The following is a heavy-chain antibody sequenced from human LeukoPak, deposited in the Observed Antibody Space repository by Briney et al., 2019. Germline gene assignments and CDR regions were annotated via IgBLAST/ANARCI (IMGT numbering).Heavy chain of an antibody. CDR2: INPKTGGA. V-gene: IGHV1-2*02. J-gene: IGHJ4*02. CDR1: GYTFAGYY. Sequence: ASVKVSCKSSGYTFAGYYIHWVRQAPAEGLEWMGWINPKTGGANYAQRFQVRITMTGDTSIITVYTELTRLTSDDTAVYYCASSGSSGYHPFYFDSWGQGALVSASS. D-gene: IGHD3-22*01. CDR3: ASSGSSGYHPFYFDS.